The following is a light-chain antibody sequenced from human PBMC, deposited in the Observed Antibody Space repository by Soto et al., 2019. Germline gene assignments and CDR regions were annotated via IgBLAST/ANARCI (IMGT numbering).Light chain of an antibody. V-gene: IGKV3-15*01. J-gene: IGKJ1*01. CDR3: QEYNSWPRS. Sequence: SCRASQSVSTNLAWYQQRPGQPPRLLIYGALTRATGIPARFSGSGSGTEFTRTISSLSSEDLAAYSCQEYNSWPRSFGQGTKVDIK. CDR1: QSVSTN. CDR2: GAL.